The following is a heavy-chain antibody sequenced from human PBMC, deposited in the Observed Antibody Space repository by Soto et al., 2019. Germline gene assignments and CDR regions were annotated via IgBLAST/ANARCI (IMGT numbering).Heavy chain of an antibody. V-gene: IGHV4-4*02. D-gene: IGHD5-18*01. J-gene: IGHJ5*02. CDR2: IYHSGST. CDR3: ARRIQLWPYNWFDP. CDR1: SGSITSSNW. Sequence: QVQLQESGPGLVKPSGTLSLTCAVSSGSITSSNWWRWVRQPPGKGLVWIGEIYHSGSTNYNPSLKSRVTISVDKSKSQFSLKLSSVTAADTAVYYCARRIQLWPYNWFDPWGQGTLVTVSS.